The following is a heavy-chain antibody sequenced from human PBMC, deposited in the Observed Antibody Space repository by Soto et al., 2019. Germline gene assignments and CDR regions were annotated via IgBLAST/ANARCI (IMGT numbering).Heavy chain of an antibody. CDR3: ARGVYYYYGMDV. J-gene: IGHJ6*02. Sequence: QVQLVQSGAEVKKPGSSVMVSCKASGGTVNSYSISWMRQAPGQGLEWMGRIIPVLGIANNAQNVQGRVTITADKATSTAYMELSSLRSEDTAVYYCARGVYYYYGMDVWGQGPTVTVSS. CDR2: IIPVLGIA. CDR1: GGTVNSYS. V-gene: IGHV1-69*02.